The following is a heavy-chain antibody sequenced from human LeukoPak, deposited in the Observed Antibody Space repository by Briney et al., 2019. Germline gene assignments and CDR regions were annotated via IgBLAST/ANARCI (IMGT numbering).Heavy chain of an antibody. Sequence: GESLRLSCAASGFTFSDYYMSWIRQAPGKGLEWVSYISSSGSTIYYADPVKGRFTISRDNAKNSLYLQMNSLRAEDTAVYYCARDGDRTVVTTEYFQHWGQGTLVTVSS. CDR3: ARDGDRTVVTTEYFQH. V-gene: IGHV3-11*01. CDR1: GFTFSDYY. D-gene: IGHD4-23*01. CDR2: ISSSGSTI. J-gene: IGHJ1*01.